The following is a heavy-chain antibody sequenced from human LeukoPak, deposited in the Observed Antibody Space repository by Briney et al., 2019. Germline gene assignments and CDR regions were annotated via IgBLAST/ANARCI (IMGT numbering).Heavy chain of an antibody. V-gene: IGHV4-59*08. CDR2: IYYSGSI. CDR3: ARHSGNDILTGYYIDAFDI. CDR1: GGSISSYY. Sequence: SETLSLTCTVSGGSISSYYWSWIRQPPGKGLEWIGYIYYSGSINYNPSLKSRVTISVDTSKNQFSLKLSSVTAADTAVYYCARHSGNDILTGYYIDAFDIWGQGTMVTVSS. J-gene: IGHJ3*02. D-gene: IGHD3-9*01.